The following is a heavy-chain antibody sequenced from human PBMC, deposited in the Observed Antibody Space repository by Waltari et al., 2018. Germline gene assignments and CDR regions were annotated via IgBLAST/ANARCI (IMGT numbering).Heavy chain of an antibody. Sequence: QVQLQESGPGLVKPSETLSLTCTVSGGSISSYYWSWIRQPPGKGLAWVGYIYYSGSTNYNPSLKSRVTISVDTSKNQFSLKLSSVTAADTAVYYCARDRITMVRGVIITDYYYYGMDVWGQGTTVTVSS. CDR3: ARDRITMVRGVIITDYYYYGMDV. CDR1: GGSISSYY. J-gene: IGHJ6*02. D-gene: IGHD3-10*01. CDR2: IYYSGST. V-gene: IGHV4-59*01.